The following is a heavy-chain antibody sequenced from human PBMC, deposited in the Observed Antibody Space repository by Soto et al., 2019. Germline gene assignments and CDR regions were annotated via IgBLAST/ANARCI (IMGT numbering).Heavy chain of an antibody. Sequence: QVQLQQWGAGLLKPSETLSLTCAVYGGSFSGYYWSWIRQPPGKGLEWIGEINHSGSTNYNPSLKSRVTISVDTSKNQFSLKLSSVTAADTAVYYCARGNSYGYAKYYYYCGMDVWGQGTTVTDSS. D-gene: IGHD5-18*01. CDR2: INHSGST. V-gene: IGHV4-34*01. J-gene: IGHJ6*02. CDR1: GGSFSGYY. CDR3: ARGNSYGYAKYYYYCGMDV.